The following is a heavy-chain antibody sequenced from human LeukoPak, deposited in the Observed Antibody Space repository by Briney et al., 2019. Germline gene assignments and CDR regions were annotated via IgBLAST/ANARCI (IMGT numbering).Heavy chain of an antibody. Sequence: GGSLRLSCAASGFTFSSYAMSWVRQAPGKGLEWVSSISSSSSYIYYADSVKGRFTISRDDAKNSLYLQMNGLRAEDAAVYYCARDRTLYYDNSGLDYWGQGTLVTVSS. CDR3: ARDRTLYYDNSGLDY. CDR1: GFTFSSYA. J-gene: IGHJ4*02. V-gene: IGHV3-21*01. CDR2: ISSSSSYI. D-gene: IGHD3-22*01.